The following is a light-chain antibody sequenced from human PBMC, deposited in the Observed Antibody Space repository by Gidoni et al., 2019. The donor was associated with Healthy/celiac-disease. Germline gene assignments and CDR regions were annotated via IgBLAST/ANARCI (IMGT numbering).Light chain of an antibody. CDR1: QSISSW. CDR3: QQYNSYS. V-gene: IGKV1-5*01. Sequence: DIQMTQSPSTLSASVGDRVTITCRASQSISSWLAWYQQKPGKAPKLLIYDASSLESGVPSRFSGSGSGTEFTLTISSLQPDDFATYYCQQYNSYSFGQXTKVEIK. J-gene: IGKJ1*01. CDR2: DAS.